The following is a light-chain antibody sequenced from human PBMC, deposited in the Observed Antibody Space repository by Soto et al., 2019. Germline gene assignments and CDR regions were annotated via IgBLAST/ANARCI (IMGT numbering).Light chain of an antibody. CDR3: QQYGSSPLT. CDR2: AAS. J-gene: IGKJ4*01. CDR1: QGIRND. Sequence: DKQMTQSPSSLSAYVGDRVTITCRASQGIRNDLGWYQQRPGKAPKRLIYAASTLQPGVPSRFSGSGSGTDFTLTISRLEPEDFAVYYCQQYGSSPLTFGGGTKVDIK. V-gene: IGKV1-17*01.